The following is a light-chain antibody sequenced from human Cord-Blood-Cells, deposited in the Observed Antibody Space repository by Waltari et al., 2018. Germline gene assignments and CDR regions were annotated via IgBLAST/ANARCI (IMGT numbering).Light chain of an antibody. CDR2: STN. Sequence: QTVVTQEPSFSVSPGGTVTLTCGLSSGSVSTSYYPSWYQQTPGQAPRTLIYSTNTLSSGVPDRFSGSILGNKAALTITGAQADDESDYYCVLYMGSGISVFGGGTKLTVL. CDR1: SGSVSTSYY. J-gene: IGLJ3*02. V-gene: IGLV8-61*01. CDR3: VLYMGSGISV.